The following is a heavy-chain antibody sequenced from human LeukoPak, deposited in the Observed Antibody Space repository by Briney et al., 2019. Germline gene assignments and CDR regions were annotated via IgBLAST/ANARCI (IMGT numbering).Heavy chain of an antibody. CDR1: GFTFSNYY. V-gene: IGHV3-21*01. CDR2: ISSGSSYI. D-gene: IGHD1-14*01. CDR3: ATETNGRHYDY. Sequence: GGSLRLSCAASGFTFSNYYINWVRQAPGKVLEWVSSISSGSSYIYYADSLKGRFTISRDNAKNSLYLQMNSLRAEDTAVYYCATETNGRHYDYWGQGTLLTVSS. J-gene: IGHJ4*02.